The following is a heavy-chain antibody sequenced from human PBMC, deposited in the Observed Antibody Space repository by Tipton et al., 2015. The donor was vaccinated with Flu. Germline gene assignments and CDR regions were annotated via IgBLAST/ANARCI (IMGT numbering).Heavy chain of an antibody. D-gene: IGHD7-27*01. Sequence: TLSLTCTVSGGSISSSSHYWGWIRQPPGKGLEWVSSISSSSNYIYYADSVKGRFTVSRDNAKNSLYLQMNSLSAEDTAVYYCARIPQNWGRYFDYWGQGTLVTVSS. CDR1: GGSISSSS. J-gene: IGHJ4*02. V-gene: IGHV3-21*01. CDR2: ISSSSNYI. CDR3: ARIPQNWGRYFDY.